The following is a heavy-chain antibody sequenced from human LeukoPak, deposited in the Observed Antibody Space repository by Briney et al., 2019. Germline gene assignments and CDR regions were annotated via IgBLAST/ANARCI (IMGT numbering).Heavy chain of an antibody. J-gene: IGHJ4*02. CDR1: GYNFTSYH. V-gene: IGHV1-46*01. D-gene: IGHD3-3*01. CDR2: INPSGGNT. CDR3: ARDSYDLWSGLTNYCDY. Sequence: GPSVKVSCKSSGYNFTSYHMHWVRQPPGQGLEWMGLINPSGGNTHYVQKFQGRATITMHMSRSTVYVELSSLRSEDTGVYYCARDSYDLWSGLTNYCDYWGQGTLVTVSS.